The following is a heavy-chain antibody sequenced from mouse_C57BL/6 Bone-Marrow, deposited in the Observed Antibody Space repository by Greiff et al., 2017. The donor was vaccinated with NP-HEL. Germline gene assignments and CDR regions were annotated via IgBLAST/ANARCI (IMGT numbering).Heavy chain of an antibody. V-gene: IGHV14-4*01. CDR1: GFNIKDDY. J-gene: IGHJ2*01. Sequence: EVQLQQSGADLVRPGASVKLSCTASGFNIKDDYMHWVKQRPEQGLEWIGWIDPENGDTEYASKFQGKATITADTSSNTAYLQLSSLTSEDTAVYYCTTPFYGNYVSFDYWGQGTTLTVSS. CDR2: IDPENGDT. D-gene: IGHD2-10*01. CDR3: TTPFYGNYVSFDY.